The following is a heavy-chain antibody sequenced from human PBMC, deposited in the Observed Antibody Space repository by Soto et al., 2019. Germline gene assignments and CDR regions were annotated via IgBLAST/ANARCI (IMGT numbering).Heavy chain of an antibody. CDR1: ESTVSRDW. V-gene: IGHV3-7*04. D-gene: IGHD1-26*01. J-gene: IGHJ4*02. Sequence: EVHLVESGGGLVQTGGSLRLSCAIFESTVSRDWMNWVRQAPGKGLEWVAHINQDGSETYYVDSVKGRFTISRDNAKKSRYLQMNSLRPADTAMYYCSGGVGDAFWGQGTLVTVSS. CDR3: SGGVGDAF. CDR2: INQDGSET.